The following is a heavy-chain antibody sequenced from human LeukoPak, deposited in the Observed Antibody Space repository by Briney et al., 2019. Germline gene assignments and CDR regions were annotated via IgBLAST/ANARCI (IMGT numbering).Heavy chain of an antibody. CDR2: IWYDGSKK. V-gene: IGHV3-33*01. Sequence: GGSLRLSCAASGFTLSNHGMHWVRQAPGKGLEWVAVIWYDGSKKYYGDSVKGRFTISRDDSRNTLYLQMESLRVEDTAVYYCARVWGMGYTADYWGQGTLVTVSS. D-gene: IGHD3-16*01. J-gene: IGHJ4*02. CDR1: GFTLSNHG. CDR3: ARVWGMGYTADY.